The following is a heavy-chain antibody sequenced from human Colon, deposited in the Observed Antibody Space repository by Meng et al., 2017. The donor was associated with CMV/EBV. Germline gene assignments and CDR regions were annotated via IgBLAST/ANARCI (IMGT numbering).Heavy chain of an antibody. J-gene: IGHJ6*02. CDR2: ISTDGSTT. Sequence: GGSLRLSCAASGFTFSSDWMHWVRHVPGKGLVWVSRISTDGSTTNYADSVKGRFTISRDNSKNTLYLQMNSLRAEDTAVYYCAKVDQLLYKEPHYYGMDVWGQGTTVTVSS. D-gene: IGHD2-2*02. CDR1: GFTFSSDW. CDR3: AKVDQLLYKEPHYYGMDV. V-gene: IGHV3-74*01.